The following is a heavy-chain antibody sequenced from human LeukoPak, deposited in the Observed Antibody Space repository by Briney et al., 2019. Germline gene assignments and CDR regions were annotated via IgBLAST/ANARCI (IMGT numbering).Heavy chain of an antibody. CDR1: GITLSNYG. CDR2: ISDSGGST. CDR3: AKRIGDY. D-gene: IGHD2-15*01. V-gene: IGHV3-23*01. Sequence: GGSLRLSCAVSGITLSNYGMSWVRQAPGKGLEWVSTISDSGGSTYYADSVEGRFTISRNNSGSTLYLQMNSLRVEDTAVYYCAKRIGDYWGQGTLVTVSS. J-gene: IGHJ4*02.